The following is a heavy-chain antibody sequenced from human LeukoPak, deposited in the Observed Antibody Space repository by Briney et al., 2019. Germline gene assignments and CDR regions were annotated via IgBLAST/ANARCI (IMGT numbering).Heavy chain of an antibody. V-gene: IGHV3-7*03. D-gene: IGHD3-16*01. Sequence: GGSLRLTCAASGFTFSSYWMNWARQAPGKGLEWVASINHNGNVTYYVDSVKGRFTISRDNAKNSLYLQMSNLRAEDTAVYFCARGGGLDVWGQGATVTVSS. CDR2: INHNGNVT. CDR3: ARGGGLDV. CDR1: GFTFSSYW. J-gene: IGHJ6*02.